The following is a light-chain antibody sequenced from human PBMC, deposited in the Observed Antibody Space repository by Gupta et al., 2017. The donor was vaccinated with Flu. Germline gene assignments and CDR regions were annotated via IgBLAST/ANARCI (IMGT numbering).Light chain of an antibody. Sequence: DIQMTQSPSSLSASVGDRVTITCQASQDINNYLNWYQQKPGRAPKLLIYDASNLETGVPSRFSGSGSGTDFTVTISSLQPEDFATYYCQHYINLPLTFGGGTKVDI. CDR1: QDINNY. V-gene: IGKV1-33*01. J-gene: IGKJ4*01. CDR2: DAS. CDR3: QHYINLPLT.